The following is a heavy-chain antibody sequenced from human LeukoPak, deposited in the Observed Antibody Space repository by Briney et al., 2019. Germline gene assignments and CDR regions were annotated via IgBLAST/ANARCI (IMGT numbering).Heavy chain of an antibody. D-gene: IGHD3-9*01. Sequence: GGSLRLSCAASGFTFSTYAMRWVRQAPGKGLEWVSGISGSGGRTYYADSVKGRFTISRDNSKNTLYLQLNSLRAEDTALYYCAKEDYDFLTGSDYWGQGTLVTVSS. CDR3: AKEDYDFLTGSDY. V-gene: IGHV3-23*01. J-gene: IGHJ4*02. CDR2: ISGSGGRT. CDR1: GFTFSTYA.